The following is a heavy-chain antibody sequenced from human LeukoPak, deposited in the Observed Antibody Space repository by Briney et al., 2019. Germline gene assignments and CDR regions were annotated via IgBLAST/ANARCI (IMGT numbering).Heavy chain of an antibody. CDR1: GFTFSSYA. J-gene: IGHJ4*02. CDR3: AKDMIYGSGSYYNPIFDY. D-gene: IGHD3-10*01. V-gene: IGHV3-23*01. CDR2: ISGSGGST. Sequence: PGGSLRVSCAASGFTFSSYAMSWVRQAPGKGLEWVSAISGSGGSTYYADSVKGRFTISRDNSKNTLYLQMNSLRAEDTAVYSCAKDMIYGSGSYYNPIFDYWGQGTLVTVSS.